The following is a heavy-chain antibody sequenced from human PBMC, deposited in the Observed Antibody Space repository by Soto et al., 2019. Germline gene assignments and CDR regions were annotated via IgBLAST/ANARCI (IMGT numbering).Heavy chain of an antibody. J-gene: IGHJ4*02. D-gene: IGHD1-26*01. CDR1: GFTFSSYA. CDR2: ISGSGGST. V-gene: IGHV3-23*01. CDR3: AKRGSGGQFDY. Sequence: EVQLLESGGGLVQPGGSLRLSCAASGFTFSSYAMSWVRQAPGKGLEWVSVISGSGGSTYYADSVKGRFTISRDNSKNTLYLQMTSLRAEDTAVHYCAKRGSGGQFDYWGRGTLVTVSS.